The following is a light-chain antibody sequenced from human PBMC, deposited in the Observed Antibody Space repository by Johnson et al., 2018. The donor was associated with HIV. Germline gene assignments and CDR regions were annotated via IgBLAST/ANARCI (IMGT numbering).Light chain of an antibody. Sequence: QPVLTQPPSVSAAPGQKVTISCSGSSSNIGNNYVSWYQQLPGTAPKLLIYDNNKRPSGIPDRFSGSKSGTSATLGITGLQTGDEADYYCGTWDSRLSSSVFGTGTKVTVL. CDR2: DNN. CDR3: GTWDSRLSSSV. V-gene: IGLV1-51*01. J-gene: IGLJ1*01. CDR1: SSNIGNNY.